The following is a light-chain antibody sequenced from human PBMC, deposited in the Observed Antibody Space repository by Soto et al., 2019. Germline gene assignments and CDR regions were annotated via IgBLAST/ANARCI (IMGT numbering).Light chain of an antibody. CDR2: GAS. J-gene: IGKJ4*01. V-gene: IGKV3-20*01. Sequence: EIVLTQSPGTLSLSPGERATLSRRASQSVTSSSLAWYQQKPGQAPRLLVYGASRRATGIPDRFSGSGSGTDFTLTISRLEPQDFAMYYCHQYGSSPLTFGGGTKVEIK. CDR1: QSVTSSS. CDR3: HQYGSSPLT.